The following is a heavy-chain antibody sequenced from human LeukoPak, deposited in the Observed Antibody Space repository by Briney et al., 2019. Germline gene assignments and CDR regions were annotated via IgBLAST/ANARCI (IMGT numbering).Heavy chain of an antibody. D-gene: IGHD5-12*01. CDR1: GFTFSNYA. Sequence: GGSLRLSCAASGFTFSNYAMHWVRQAPGKGLEWVAVTSYDESNKYYADSVKGRFTISRDNSKKTLYLQLNSLRPDDTAVYYCARDQLAYSGYDTLFDYWGQGTLVTVSS. V-gene: IGHV3-30*04. CDR3: ARDQLAYSGYDTLFDY. J-gene: IGHJ4*02. CDR2: TSYDESNK.